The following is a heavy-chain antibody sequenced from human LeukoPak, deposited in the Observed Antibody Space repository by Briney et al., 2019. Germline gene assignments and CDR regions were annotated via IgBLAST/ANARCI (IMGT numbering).Heavy chain of an antibody. D-gene: IGHD2-15*01. V-gene: IGHV1-18*01. J-gene: IGHJ5*02. CDR2: ISAYNGNT. Sequence: ASVKVSCKASGYTFTSYGISWVRQAPGQGLEWMGWISAYNGNTNYAQKLQGRVTMTTDTSTSTAYMELSSLRSEDTAVYYCARGPAPYCSGGSCYGWFDPWGQGTLVTVSS. CDR3: ARGPAPYCSGGSCYGWFDP. CDR1: GYTFTSYG.